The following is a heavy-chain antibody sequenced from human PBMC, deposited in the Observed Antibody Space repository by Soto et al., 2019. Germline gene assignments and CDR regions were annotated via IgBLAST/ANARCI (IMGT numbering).Heavy chain of an antibody. CDR1: GGTFSSYA. CDR3: AREIASPYSSGWDDYYYGMDV. CDR2: IIPIFGTA. D-gene: IGHD6-25*01. J-gene: IGHJ6*02. V-gene: IGHV1-69*06. Sequence: QVQLVQSGAEVKKPGSSVKVSCKASGGTFSSYAISWVRQAPGQGLEWMGGIIPIFGTANYAQKFQGRVKIPADKSTSTAYMELSSLRSEDTAVYYCAREIASPYSSGWDDYYYGMDVWGQGTTGTFSS.